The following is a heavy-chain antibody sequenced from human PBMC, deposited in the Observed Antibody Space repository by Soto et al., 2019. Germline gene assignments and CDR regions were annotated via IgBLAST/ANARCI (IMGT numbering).Heavy chain of an antibody. CDR3: ARASYSSSTGMDY. V-gene: IGHV1-2*04. D-gene: IGHD6-6*01. Sequence: QVQLVQSGAEVKKPGASVKVSCKASGYTFTGYYMHWVRQAPGQGLEWMGWINPNSGGTNYAQKFQGWVTMTRDTSISTAYMELSRLRSDDTAVSYCARASYSSSTGMDYWGQGTLVTVSS. CDR2: INPNSGGT. J-gene: IGHJ4*02. CDR1: GYTFTGYY.